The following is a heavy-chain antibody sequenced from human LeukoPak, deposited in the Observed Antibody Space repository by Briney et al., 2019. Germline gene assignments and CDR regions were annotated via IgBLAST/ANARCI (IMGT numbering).Heavy chain of an antibody. CDR3: ARPLVGDALDY. J-gene: IGHJ4*01. D-gene: IGHD1-26*01. CDR1: GFTFGRYG. V-gene: IGHV3-33*01. Sequence: GGSLRLSCPASGFTFGRYGMHWVRRAPGKGLEGVAVIWYDGSNEYYADSVKGRFTIFRDNSKNTLHLQMNSLRAEDTAVYYCARPLVGDALDYWGHGTLVTVSS. CDR2: IWYDGSNE.